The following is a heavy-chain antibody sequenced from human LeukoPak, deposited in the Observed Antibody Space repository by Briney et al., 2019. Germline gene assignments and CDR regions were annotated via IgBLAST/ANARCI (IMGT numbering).Heavy chain of an antibody. D-gene: IGHD5-18*01. CDR3: ARHSYAFDY. Sequence: GESLKISCKGSGYTFTTYWIGWVRQMSGKGLEWVGIIFPEDYDTRYSPSFRGQVTISADKSISTAYLQWSSLKASDTAMYYCARHSYAFDYWGQGTLVTVSS. J-gene: IGHJ4*02. CDR2: IFPEDYDT. CDR1: GYTFTTYW. V-gene: IGHV5-51*01.